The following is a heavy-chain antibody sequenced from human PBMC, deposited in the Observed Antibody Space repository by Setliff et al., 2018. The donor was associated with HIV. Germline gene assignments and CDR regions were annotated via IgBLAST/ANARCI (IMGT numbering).Heavy chain of an antibody. CDR1: GYPISSDYW. V-gene: IGHV4-38-2*02. D-gene: IGHD4-4*01. J-gene: IGHJ4*02. CDR3: ARSVMTTTNYFDY. Sequence: SETLSLTCTVSGYPISSDYWWGWIRQPPGKGLEWIGSIYHSGNTYYNPSLKSRVIISVDMSKNQFSLKLTSVTAADTAVFYCARSVMTTTNYFDYWGPGTLVTVSS. CDR2: IYHSGNT.